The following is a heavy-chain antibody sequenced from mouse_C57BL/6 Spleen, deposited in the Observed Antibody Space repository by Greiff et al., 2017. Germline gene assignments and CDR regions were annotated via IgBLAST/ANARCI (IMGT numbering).Heavy chain of an antibody. CDR2: IYPGDGDT. CDR3: AREGGLRGDY. V-gene: IGHV1-82*01. D-gene: IGHD2-2*01. Sequence: QVQLKQSGPELVKPGASVKISCKASGYAFSSSWMNWVKQRPGKGLEWIGRIYPGDGDTNYNGKFKGKATLTADKSSSTAYMQLGGLTSDDSAIYFCAREGGLRGDYWGQGTTLTVSS. J-gene: IGHJ2*01. CDR1: GYAFSSSW.